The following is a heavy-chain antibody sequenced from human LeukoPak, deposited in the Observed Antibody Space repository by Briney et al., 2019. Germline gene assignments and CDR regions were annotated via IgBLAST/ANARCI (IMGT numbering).Heavy chain of an antibody. D-gene: IGHD6-13*01. V-gene: IGHV1-8*01. CDR2: MTPNSGNT. CDR3: ARASRRAAAGLGRYFDY. J-gene: IGHJ4*02. Sequence: ASVKVSCKASGYTSPIYVFNGLRQTPGKGLEGWGWMTPNSGNTGYAQKFQGRVTMTRNTSISTAYMELSSLRSEDTAVYYCARASRRAAAGLGRYFDYWGQGTLVTVSS. CDR1: GYTSPIYV.